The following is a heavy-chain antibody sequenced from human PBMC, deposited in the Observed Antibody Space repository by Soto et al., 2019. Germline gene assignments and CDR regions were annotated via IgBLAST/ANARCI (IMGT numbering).Heavy chain of an antibody. Sequence: QITLKESGPTLVKPTQTLTLTCTFSGFSLSTSGVGVGWIRQPPGKALEWLALIYWDDDKRYSPSLKSRLTITKDTSKNQVVLTITNMDPVDTATYYCSHTRMLLLAFDPWGQGTLVTVSS. V-gene: IGHV2-5*02. J-gene: IGHJ5*02. D-gene: IGHD3-22*01. CDR1: GFSLSTSGVG. CDR3: SHTRMLLLAFDP. CDR2: IYWDDDK.